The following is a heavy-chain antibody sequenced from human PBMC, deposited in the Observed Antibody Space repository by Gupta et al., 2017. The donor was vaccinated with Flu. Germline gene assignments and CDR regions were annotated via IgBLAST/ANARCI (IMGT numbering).Heavy chain of an antibody. CDR3: AEDRRRYSYAYGMDV. CDR2: ISYDGSSK. CDR1: GFSFSTYG. D-gene: IGHD3-16*01. J-gene: IGHJ6*02. V-gene: IGHV3-30*18. Sequence: QVQLVESGGGVVQPGRSLRLSCEVSGFSFSTYGMHWVRQAPGKGLEWVAVISYDGSSKYYADAVKGRFTISRDNSKDTLYLQMNSLRTEDTAVYYCAEDRRRYSYAYGMDVWGQGTTVTVS.